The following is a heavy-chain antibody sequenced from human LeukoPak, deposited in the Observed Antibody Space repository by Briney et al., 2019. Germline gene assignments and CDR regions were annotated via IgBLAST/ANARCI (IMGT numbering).Heavy chain of an antibody. CDR3: AKSLPGRIVAVITTFDY. V-gene: IGHV3-23*01. Sequence: GGSLRLSCAASGFTFSSYAMSWVRQAPGKGLEWVSAISGSGGSTYYADSVKGRFTISRDNSKNTLYLQMNSLRAEDTAVYYCAKSLPGRIVAVITTFDYWGQGTLVTVSS. CDR2: ISGSGGST. J-gene: IGHJ4*02. CDR1: GFTFSSYA. D-gene: IGHD3-22*01.